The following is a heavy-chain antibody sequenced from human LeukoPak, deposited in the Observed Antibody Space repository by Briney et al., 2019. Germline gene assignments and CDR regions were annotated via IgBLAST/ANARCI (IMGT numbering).Heavy chain of an antibody. D-gene: IGHD4-17*01. Sequence: PSETLFLTCTVSGGSISSGDYYWSWIRQPPGKGLEWIGYIYYSGSTYYNPSLKSRVTISVDTSKNQFSLKLSSVTAADTAVYYCARAWSTTVTTLFDYWGQGTLVTVSS. CDR1: GGSISSGDYY. CDR3: ARAWSTTVTTLFDY. J-gene: IGHJ4*02. CDR2: IYYSGST. V-gene: IGHV4-30-4*08.